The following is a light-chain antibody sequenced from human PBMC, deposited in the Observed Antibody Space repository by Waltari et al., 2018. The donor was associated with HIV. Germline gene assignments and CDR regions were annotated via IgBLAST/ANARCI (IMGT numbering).Light chain of an antibody. CDR3: CSYAGSSTFL. V-gene: IGLV2-23*02. J-gene: IGLJ2*01. CDR2: DVS. Sequence: QSALTQPASVSGSPGQSITISCTGTRSDVGGYNYVSWYQQHPGKAPKLMIYDVSKRPSGVSNRFSGSKSGNTASLTISGLQAEDEADYYCCSYAGSSTFLFGGGTKLTVL. CDR1: RSDVGGYNY.